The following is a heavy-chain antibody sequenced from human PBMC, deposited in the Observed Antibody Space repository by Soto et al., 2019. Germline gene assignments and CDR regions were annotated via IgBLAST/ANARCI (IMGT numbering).Heavy chain of an antibody. CDR2: ISYSANT. D-gene: IGHD2-8*01. J-gene: IGHJ4*02. CDR1: GGSISNFY. CDR3: ARAPMVLSRSYFDS. V-gene: IGHV4-59*01. Sequence: SETLSLTCTVSGGSISNFYWSWIRQPPGKGLAWIGYISYSANTNYNPSLKSRVSISVDTSKNQLSLNLTSVTAADTAVYYCARAPMVLSRSYFDSWGQGTPVTVSS.